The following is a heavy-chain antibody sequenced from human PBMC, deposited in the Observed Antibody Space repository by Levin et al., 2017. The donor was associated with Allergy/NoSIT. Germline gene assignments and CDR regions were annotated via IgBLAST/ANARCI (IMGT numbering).Heavy chain of an antibody. J-gene: IGHJ5*02. CDR2: IFHSGTT. D-gene: IGHD1-1*01. CDR1: GGSISNYY. Sequence: ASETLSLTCSVSGGSISNYYWSWIRQPPGKGLEWIGYIFHSGTTNYNPSLKSRVTISVDTSRNQFSLRLSSVTAADTAVYYCARQKGDWNDWFDPWGQGILVTVSS. CDR3: ARQKGDWNDWFDP. V-gene: IGHV4-59*08.